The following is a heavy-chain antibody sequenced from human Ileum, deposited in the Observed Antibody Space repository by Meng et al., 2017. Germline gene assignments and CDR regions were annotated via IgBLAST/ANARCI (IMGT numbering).Heavy chain of an antibody. CDR3: AKDKCSSTSCYFDY. CDR1: GFTLSSYG. CDR2: ISGSDERT. V-gene: IGHV3-23*01. J-gene: IGHJ4*02. Sequence: GESLKISCAASGFTLSSYGMSWVRQAPGKGLEWVSAISGSDERTFYADSVKGRFTFSRDISKSTLYLQMNSLRVEDTALYYCAKDKCSSTSCYFDYWGQGTLVTVSS. D-gene: IGHD2-2*01.